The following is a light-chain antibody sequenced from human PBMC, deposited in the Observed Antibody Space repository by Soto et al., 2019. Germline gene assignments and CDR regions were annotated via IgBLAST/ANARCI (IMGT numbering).Light chain of an antibody. CDR1: QSVSGF. V-gene: IGKV3-11*01. CDR2: DTS. J-gene: IGKJ5*01. Sequence: EFVLTQSPATLSLSPGESATLSFSADQSVSGFLGWYQQKLGRAPRLLIHDTSNRATGVPARFSGSGSGTDFTLTISSLEPEDFGVYYCQQRGSWPPTFGQGTRLEIK. CDR3: QQRGSWPPT.